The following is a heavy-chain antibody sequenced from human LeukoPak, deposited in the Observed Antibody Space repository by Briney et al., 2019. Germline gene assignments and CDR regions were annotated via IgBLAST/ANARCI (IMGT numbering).Heavy chain of an antibody. Sequence: SETLSLTCTVSGGSISSSSYYWGWIRQPPGKGLEWIGSIYYSGSTYYNPSLKSRVTISVDTSKNQFSLKLSSVTAADTAVYYCARRGLRYFDWSSRGFDPWGQGTLVTVSS. V-gene: IGHV4-39*01. CDR3: ARRGLRYFDWSSRGFDP. J-gene: IGHJ5*02. CDR2: IYYSGST. D-gene: IGHD3-9*01. CDR1: GGSISSSSYY.